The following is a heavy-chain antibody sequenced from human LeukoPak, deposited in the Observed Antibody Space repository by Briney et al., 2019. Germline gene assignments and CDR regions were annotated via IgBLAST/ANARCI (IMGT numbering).Heavy chain of an antibody. D-gene: IGHD6-6*01. CDR3: AKDEYSSSSAPCY. Sequence: PGRSLRLSCAASGFTFSSYGMHWVRQAPGKGLEWVAVISYDGSNKYYADSVKGRFTISRDNSKNTLYLQMNSLRAEDTAVYYCAKDEYSSSSAPCYWGQGTLVTVSS. J-gene: IGHJ4*02. CDR1: GFTFSSYG. V-gene: IGHV3-30*18. CDR2: ISYDGSNK.